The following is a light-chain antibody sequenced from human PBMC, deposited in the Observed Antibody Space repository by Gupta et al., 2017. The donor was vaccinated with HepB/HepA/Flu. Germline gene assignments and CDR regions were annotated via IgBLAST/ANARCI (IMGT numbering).Light chain of an antibody. CDR2: DVR. J-gene: IGLJ3*02. Sequence: QSALPQPRSVSGSPVQLVTISCTCTSRDVGGYDYVILYQPHPAKTHSVMVYDVRRRPSGVPVRFSVSKSGNTTSLTISGLKAEEEADYYCFSDAGSDTWVFGGGTKLTVL. V-gene: IGLV2-11*01. CDR3: FSDAGSDTWV. CDR1: SRDVGGYDY.